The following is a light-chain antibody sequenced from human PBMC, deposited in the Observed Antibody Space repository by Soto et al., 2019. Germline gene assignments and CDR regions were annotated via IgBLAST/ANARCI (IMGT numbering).Light chain of an antibody. V-gene: IGLV1-40*01. CDR1: SSNIGAGYD. CDR3: QSYGSSLSGSYV. Sequence: QSVLTQPPSVSGAPGQRVTISCTGSSSNIGAGYDVHWYQQRPGTAPKLLIYGNKNRPSGVPDRFSGSKSGTSASLAITGLYAEDEADYYCQSYGSSLSGSYVFGTGTKLTVL. J-gene: IGLJ1*01. CDR2: GNK.